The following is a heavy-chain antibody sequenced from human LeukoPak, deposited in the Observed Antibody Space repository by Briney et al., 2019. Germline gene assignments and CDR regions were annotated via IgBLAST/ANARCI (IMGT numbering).Heavy chain of an antibody. CDR1: GFTLSNYW. CDR3: ARVAAMTGTVIDY. V-gene: IGHV3-7*01. D-gene: IGHD6-19*01. CDR2: IKQDGSET. J-gene: IGHJ4*02. Sequence: GGSLRLSCAASGFTLSNYWMSWVRQAPGKGLEWVANIKQDGSETYYVDSVKARLTISRDNPKNSLFLQMNSLRAEDTDVYYCARVAAMTGTVIDYWGQGTLVTVSS.